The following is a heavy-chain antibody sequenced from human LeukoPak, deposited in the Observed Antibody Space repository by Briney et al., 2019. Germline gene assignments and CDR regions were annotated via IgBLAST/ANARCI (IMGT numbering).Heavy chain of an antibody. CDR2: ISDDFT. CDR3: ARPRNGGYTSYFDY. J-gene: IGHJ4*02. V-gene: IGHV3-38-3*01. CDR1: GFTVSSNE. Sequence: PGGSLRLSCAASGFTVSSNEMSWVRQAPGKGLEWVSSISDDFTYYADSRKGTFTISRDNSKNTLYLQMGSLRAEDMAVYYCARPRNGGYTSYFDYWGQGTLVTVSS. D-gene: IGHD5-12*01.